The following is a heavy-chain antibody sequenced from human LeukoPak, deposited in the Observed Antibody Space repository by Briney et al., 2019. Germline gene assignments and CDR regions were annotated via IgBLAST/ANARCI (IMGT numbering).Heavy chain of an antibody. CDR2: IQQDGSEK. V-gene: IGHV3-7*03. D-gene: IGHD6-13*01. CDR3: AKDIFTGIAAAGAIDY. CDR1: GFTFSSHW. Sequence: PGGSLRLSCAASGFTFSSHWMSWVRQAPGKGLEWVANIQQDGSEKNYVDSVKGRFTISRDNAKNSLYLQMNSLRAEDTALYYCAKDIFTGIAAAGAIDYWGQGTLVTVSS. J-gene: IGHJ4*02.